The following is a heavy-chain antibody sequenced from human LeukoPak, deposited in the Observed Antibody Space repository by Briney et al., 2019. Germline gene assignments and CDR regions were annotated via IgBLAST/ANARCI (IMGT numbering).Heavy chain of an antibody. J-gene: IGHJ4*02. V-gene: IGHV3-21*01. CDR3: AREVPGGNGVDY. CDR1: RFTFSSYS. D-gene: IGHD4-23*01. Sequence: GGSLRLSCAASRFTFSSYSMNWVRQAPGKGLEWVSSINSRGSYIFYADSVKGRFTISRDNAKNSLYLQMNSLRAEDTAVYYCAREVPGGNGVDYWGQGTLVTVSS. CDR2: INSRGSYI.